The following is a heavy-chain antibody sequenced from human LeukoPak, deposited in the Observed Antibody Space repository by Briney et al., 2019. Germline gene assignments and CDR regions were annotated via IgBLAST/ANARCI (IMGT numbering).Heavy chain of an antibody. CDR3: AKGSGYIGWFDP. J-gene: IGHJ5*02. V-gene: IGHV3-23*01. D-gene: IGHD6-13*01. CDR1: GFTFSSYA. Sequence: GGSLRLSCAASGFTFSSYAMSWVRQAPGKGLGWVSAISGSGGRTYYADSVKGRFTISRDNSKNTLYLQMNSLRAEDTAVYYCAKGSGYIGWFDPWGQGTLVTVSS. CDR2: ISGSGGRT.